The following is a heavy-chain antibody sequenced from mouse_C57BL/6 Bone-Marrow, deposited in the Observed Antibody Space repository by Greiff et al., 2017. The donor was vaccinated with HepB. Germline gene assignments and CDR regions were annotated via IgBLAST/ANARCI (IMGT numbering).Heavy chain of an antibody. CDR3: AGYPVYYYGSIWYFDV. CDR2: IYPRSGNT. CDR1: GYTFTSYG. V-gene: IGHV1-81*01. Sequence: QVQLQQSGAELARPGASVKLSCKASGYTFTSYGISWVKQRTGQGLEWIGEIYPRSGNTYYNEKFKGKATLTADKSSSTAYMELRSLTSEDSAVYFCAGYPVYYYGSIWYFDVWGTGTTVTVSS. J-gene: IGHJ1*03. D-gene: IGHD1-1*01.